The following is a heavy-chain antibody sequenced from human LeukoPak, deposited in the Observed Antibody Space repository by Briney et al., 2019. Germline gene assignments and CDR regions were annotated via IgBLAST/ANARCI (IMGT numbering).Heavy chain of an antibody. CDR2: INPNSGGT. CDR3: ARDFRDPNDAFDI. V-gene: IGHV1-2*06. Sequence: ASVKVSCKASGYTFTSYGISWVRQAPGQGLEWMGRINPNSGGTNYAQKFQGRVTMTRDTSISTAYMELSRLRSDDTAVYYCARDFRDPNDAFDIWGQGTMVTVSS. CDR1: GYTFTSYG. J-gene: IGHJ3*02.